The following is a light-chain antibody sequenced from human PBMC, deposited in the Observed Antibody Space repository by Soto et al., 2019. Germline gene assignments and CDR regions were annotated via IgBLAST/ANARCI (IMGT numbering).Light chain of an antibody. Sequence: DIQMTQSPSSLSASVGDRVTITCRASQSISSYLNWYQQRPGKAPKLLIYAASSLQSGVTSRFSGSGSGTDFTLTISSLQPEDFASYYCQQSFITPHTFGQGTKLEIK. CDR1: QSISSY. CDR3: QQSFITPHT. J-gene: IGKJ2*01. CDR2: AAS. V-gene: IGKV1-39*01.